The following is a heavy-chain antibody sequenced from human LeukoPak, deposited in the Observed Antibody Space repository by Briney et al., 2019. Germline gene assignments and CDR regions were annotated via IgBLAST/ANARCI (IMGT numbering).Heavy chain of an antibody. J-gene: IGHJ4*02. CDR1: GASISSSTYY. D-gene: IGHD2-21*01. CDR2: LYYSGTT. CDR3: ATSSFGLPYHFDY. Sequence: SETLSPTCTVSGASISSSTYYWGWIRQPPGKGLEWIGSLYYSGTTYNNPSLKSRGTISVDTSRNQFSLKLSSVTAADTAVYYCATSSFGLPYHFDYWGQGTLVTVSS. V-gene: IGHV4-39*01.